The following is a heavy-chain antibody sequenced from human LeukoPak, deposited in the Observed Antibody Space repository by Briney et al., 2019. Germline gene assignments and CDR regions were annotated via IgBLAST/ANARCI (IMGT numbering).Heavy chain of an antibody. CDR2: INWNGGST. V-gene: IGHV3-20*04. Sequence: PGGSLRLSCAASGFTFDDYGMSWVRQAPGKGLEWVSGINWNGGSTGYADSVKGRFTISRDNAKNSLYLQMNSLRAEDTALYYCAREAPYSGSYYDYYYYYYMDVWGRGTTVTISS. CDR1: GFTFDDYG. J-gene: IGHJ6*03. D-gene: IGHD1-26*01. CDR3: AREAPYSGSYYDYYYYYYMDV.